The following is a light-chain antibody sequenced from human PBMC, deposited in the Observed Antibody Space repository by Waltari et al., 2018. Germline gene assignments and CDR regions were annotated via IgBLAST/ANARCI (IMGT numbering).Light chain of an antibody. CDR1: GSDVGDFNS. CDR2: DVT. Sequence: QSALTQPRPVSGSPGPSGTISCTGTGSDVGDFNSVSWYQQHPGQAPKLVIFDVTKRPSGVPDRFSGSKSGTSASLTVSGLQAEDEADYYCCSYAGIWVFGGGTKLTVL. J-gene: IGLJ3*02. V-gene: IGLV2-11*01. CDR3: CSYAGIWV.